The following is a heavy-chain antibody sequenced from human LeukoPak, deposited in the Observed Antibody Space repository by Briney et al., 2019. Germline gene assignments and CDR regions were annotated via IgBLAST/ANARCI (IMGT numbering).Heavy chain of an antibody. CDR1: GFTFSIYA. D-gene: IGHD6-13*01. J-gene: IGHJ4*02. CDR3: AKRPGYSSSWFYFDY. V-gene: IGHV3-23*01. Sequence: PGGSLRLSCVASGFTFSIYAMSWVRQAPGKGLEWVSGISGSGGSTHYADSVQGRLTVSRDNSKNTLYLQMINLRAEDTAVYYCAKRPGYSSSWFYFDYWGQGTLVTVSS. CDR2: ISGSGGST.